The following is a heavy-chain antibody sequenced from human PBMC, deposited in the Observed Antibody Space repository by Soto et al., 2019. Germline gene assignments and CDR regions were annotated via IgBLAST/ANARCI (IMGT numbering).Heavy chain of an antibody. CDR3: ARSSGLVATIKYYYYGMDV. D-gene: IGHD5-12*01. J-gene: IGHJ6*02. CDR2: IIPIFGTA. V-gene: IGHV1-69*13. CDR1: GGTFSSYA. Sequence: EASVKVSCKASGGTFSSYAISWVRQAPGQGLEWMGGIIPIFGTANYAQKFQGRVTITADESTSTAYMELSSLRSEDTAVYYCARSSGLVATIKYYYYGMDVWGQGTTVTVSS.